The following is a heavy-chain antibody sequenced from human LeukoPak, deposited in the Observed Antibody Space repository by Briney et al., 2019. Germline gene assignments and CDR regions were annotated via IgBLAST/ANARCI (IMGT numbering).Heavy chain of an antibody. D-gene: IGHD3-9*01. V-gene: IGHV3-48*01. CDR2: ISGSSSTI. Sequence: GGSLRLSCAASGFTFSSYSMNWVRQAPGKGLEWVSYISGSSSTIYYADSVKGRFTISRDNAKNSLYLQMNSLRAEDTAVYYCARVLRYFDWLEGYYMDVWGKGTTVTVSS. CDR3: ARVLRYFDWLEGYYMDV. J-gene: IGHJ6*03. CDR1: GFTFSSYS.